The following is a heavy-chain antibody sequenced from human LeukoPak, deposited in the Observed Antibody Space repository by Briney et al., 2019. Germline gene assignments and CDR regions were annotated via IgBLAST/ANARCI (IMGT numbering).Heavy chain of an antibody. V-gene: IGHV4-34*01. CDR1: GGSFSGYY. D-gene: IGHD3-22*01. CDR2: INHSGST. Sequence: PSETLSLTCAVYGGSFSGYYWSWIRQPPGKGLEWIGEINHSGSTNYNPSLKSRVTISVDTSKNQFSLKLSSVTAADTAVYYCARDPNYYDSSGFFDYWGQGTLVTVSS. CDR3: ARDPNYYDSSGFFDY. J-gene: IGHJ4*02.